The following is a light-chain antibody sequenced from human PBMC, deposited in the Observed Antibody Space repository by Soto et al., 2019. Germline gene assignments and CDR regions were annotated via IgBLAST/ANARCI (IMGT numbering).Light chain of an antibody. Sequence: DIQLTQSPSTLSASVGDRVTITCRASQTISSWLAWYQQKPGKAPNLLIYETSNLESGVPSRFSGSGSGTEFTLTSSSLQPDDFATYCCQYYNDYCWTFGQGTKVEIK. CDR2: ETS. J-gene: IGKJ1*01. CDR3: QYYNDYCWT. V-gene: IGKV1-5*03. CDR1: QTISSW.